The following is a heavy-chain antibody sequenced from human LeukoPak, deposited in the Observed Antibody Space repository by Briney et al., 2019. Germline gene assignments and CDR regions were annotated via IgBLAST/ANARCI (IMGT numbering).Heavy chain of an antibody. J-gene: IGHJ4*02. CDR2: ISYDGGKK. D-gene: IGHD5-18*01. CDR1: DFTFSTYA. CDR3: ASRKDTPHLPDY. V-gene: IGHV3-30-3*01. Sequence: GGSLRLSCAVSDFTFSTYAMHWVRQAPDKGLEWVAVISYDGGKKYYADSVKGRFTISGDNSKNTLYLQMNSLRTEDTAMYYCASRKDTPHLPDYWGQGTLVTVSS.